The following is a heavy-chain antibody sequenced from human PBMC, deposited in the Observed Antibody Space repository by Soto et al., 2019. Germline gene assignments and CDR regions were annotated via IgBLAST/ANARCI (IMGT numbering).Heavy chain of an antibody. J-gene: IGHJ6*03. CDR2: IYYSGST. V-gene: IGHV4-31*03. Sequence: SETLSLTCTVSGGSISSGGYYWSWIRQHPGKGLEWIGYIYYSGSTYYNPSLKSRVTISVDTSKNQFSLKLSSVTAADTAVYYCARDSVAEYCSGGSCYEGYYYYYYMDVWGKGTTVTVSS. CDR3: ARDSVAEYCSGGSCYEGYYYYYYMDV. CDR1: GGSISSGGYY. D-gene: IGHD2-15*01.